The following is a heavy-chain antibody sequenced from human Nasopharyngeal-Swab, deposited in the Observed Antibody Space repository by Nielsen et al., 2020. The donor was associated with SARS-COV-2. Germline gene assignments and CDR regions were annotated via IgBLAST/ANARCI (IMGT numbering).Heavy chain of an antibody. CDR3: ARASGYDYVWGSSIDY. CDR1: GGSFSGYY. D-gene: IGHD3-16*01. J-gene: IGHJ4*02. V-gene: IGHV4-34*01. Sequence: GSLRLSCAVYGGSFSGYYWSWIRQPPGKGLEWIGEINHSGSTNYNPSLKSRVTISVDTSKNQFSLKLSSVTAADTAVYYCARASGYDYVWGSSIDYWGQGTLVTVSS. CDR2: INHSGST.